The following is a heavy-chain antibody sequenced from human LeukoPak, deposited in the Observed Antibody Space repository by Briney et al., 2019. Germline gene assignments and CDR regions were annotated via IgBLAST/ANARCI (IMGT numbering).Heavy chain of an antibody. D-gene: IGHD6-13*01. CDR1: GGSISSGSYY. Sequence: SETLSLTCTVSGGSISSGSYYWSWIRQPPGKGLEWIGYIYYSGSTNYNPSLKSRVTISVDTSKNQFSLKLSSVTAADTAVYYCARVYSSSWAPYFDYWGQGTLVTVSS. CDR2: IYYSGST. CDR3: ARVYSSSWAPYFDY. V-gene: IGHV4-61*01. J-gene: IGHJ4*02.